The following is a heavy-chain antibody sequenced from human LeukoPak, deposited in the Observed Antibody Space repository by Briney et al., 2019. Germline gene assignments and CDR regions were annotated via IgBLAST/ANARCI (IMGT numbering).Heavy chain of an antibody. CDR1: GGSISSYY. D-gene: IGHD2-2*01. CDR2: IYTSGST. CDR3: AREIVVVPAAMRGGYYYYMDV. V-gene: IGHV4-4*07. Sequence: PSETLSLTCTVSGGSISSYYWSCIRQPAGKGLEWIGRIYTSGSTNYNPSLKSRVTISVDKSKNQFSLKLSSVTAADTAVYYCAREIVVVPAAMRGGYYYYMDVWGKGTTVTVSS. J-gene: IGHJ6*03.